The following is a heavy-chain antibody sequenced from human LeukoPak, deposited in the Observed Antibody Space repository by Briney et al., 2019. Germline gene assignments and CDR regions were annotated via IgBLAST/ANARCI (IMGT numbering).Heavy chain of an antibody. J-gene: IGHJ6*03. CDR3: ARPSGVVVPNYYMDV. V-gene: IGHV4-39*01. CDR1: GDSISSSNYY. D-gene: IGHD2-2*01. Sequence: SETLSLTCTVSGDSISSSNYYWGWIRQPPGKGLEWIGSIYYSGSTYYNPSLKSRVTISVDTSKNQFSLKLSSVTAADTAVYYCARPSGVVVPNYYMDVWGKGTTVTVS. CDR2: IYYSGST.